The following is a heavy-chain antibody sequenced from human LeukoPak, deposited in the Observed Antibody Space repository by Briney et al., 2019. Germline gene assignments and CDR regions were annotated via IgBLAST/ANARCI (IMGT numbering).Heavy chain of an antibody. V-gene: IGHV3-23*01. J-gene: IGHJ6*03. CDR2: VSISGATT. CDR3: ARSSRRVGASTPYYYYFYMDV. CDR1: GFTFSSYA. Sequence: GGSLRLSCVASGFTFSSYALSWVRQAPGKGLEWVSSVSISGATTYSADSVKGRFTISRDNSKNTLYLQMNSLRAEDTAVFYCARSSRRVGASTPYYYYFYMDVWGKGTTVTVSS. D-gene: IGHD1-26*01.